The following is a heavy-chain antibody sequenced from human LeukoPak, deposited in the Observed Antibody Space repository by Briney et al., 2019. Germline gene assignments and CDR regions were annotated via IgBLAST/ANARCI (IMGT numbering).Heavy chain of an antibody. Sequence: ASVKVSCKASGGTFSSYAISWVRQAPGQGLEWMGGIIPIFGTANYAQKFRGRVTITTDESTSTAYMELSSLRSEDTAVYYCVAVAGHFDYWGQGTLVTVSS. V-gene: IGHV1-69*05. CDR1: GGTFSSYA. D-gene: IGHD6-19*01. J-gene: IGHJ4*02. CDR2: IIPIFGTA. CDR3: VAVAGHFDY.